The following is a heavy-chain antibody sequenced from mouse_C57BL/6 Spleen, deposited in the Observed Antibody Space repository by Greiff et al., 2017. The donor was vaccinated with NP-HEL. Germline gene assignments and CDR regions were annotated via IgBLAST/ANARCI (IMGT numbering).Heavy chain of an antibody. V-gene: IGHV7-3*01. CDR2: IRNKANGYTT. CDR3: ARSTGTDFDV. CDR1: GFTFTDYY. D-gene: IGHD4-1*02. J-gene: IGHJ1*03. Sequence: EVKLMESGGGLVQPGGSLSLSCAASGFTFTDYYISWVRQPPGKALEWLGFIRNKANGYTTEYSASVKGRFTISSANSHSILSLHMNAQRAEDSATYYCARSTGTDFDVWGTGTTVTVSS.